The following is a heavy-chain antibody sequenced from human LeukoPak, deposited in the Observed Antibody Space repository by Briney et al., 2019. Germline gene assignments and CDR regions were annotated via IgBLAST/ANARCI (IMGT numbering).Heavy chain of an antibody. V-gene: IGHV1-18*01. CDR1: GYTFTSYG. J-gene: IGHJ5*02. CDR2: ISAYNGNT. CDR3: ARDNSLGDTAWWFDP. Sequence: GASVKVSCKASGYTFTSYGISWVRQAPGQGLEWMGWISAYNGNTNYAQKLQGRVTMTTDTSTSTAYMELRSLTSDDTAVYYCARDNSLGDTAWWFDPWGQGTLVTVSS. D-gene: IGHD1-26*01.